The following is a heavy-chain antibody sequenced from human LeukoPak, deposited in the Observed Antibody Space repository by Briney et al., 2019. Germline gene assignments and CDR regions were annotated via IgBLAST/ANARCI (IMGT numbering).Heavy chain of an antibody. D-gene: IGHD5-12*01. Sequence: PSGTLSLTCAVSGASISSNNWWNWVRQPPGKGLEWIGEIYHSGRTHYNPSLKSRLTISVDKSKKQYSLNLSSVTAADTAVYYCASRGYDSYDYYYAMDVWGQGTTVTVSS. CDR3: ASRGYDSYDYYYAMDV. V-gene: IGHV4-4*02. CDR1: GASISSNNW. J-gene: IGHJ6*02. CDR2: IYHSGRT.